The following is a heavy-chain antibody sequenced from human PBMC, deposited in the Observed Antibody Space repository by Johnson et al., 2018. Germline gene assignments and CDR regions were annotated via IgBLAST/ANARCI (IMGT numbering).Heavy chain of an antibody. CDR3: AGTTRGAFGL. Sequence: VQLVQSGGGLVQPGGSLKLSCAASGFSVSGDYMNWVRQAPGKGLEWVSVIYSEGSTHYVDSVKGRFTVSRYISNNTLYLQMSSLRVQDTAVYFCAGTTRGAFGLWGQGTMVTVS. D-gene: IGHD4-17*01. CDR2: IYSEGST. CDR1: GFSVSGDY. J-gene: IGHJ3*01. V-gene: IGHV3-66*02.